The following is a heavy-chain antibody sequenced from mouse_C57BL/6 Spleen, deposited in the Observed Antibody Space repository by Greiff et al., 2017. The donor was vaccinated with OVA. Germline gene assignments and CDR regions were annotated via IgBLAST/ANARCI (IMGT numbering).Heavy chain of an antibody. J-gene: IGHJ2*01. V-gene: IGHV1-26*01. Sequence: VQLQQSGPELVKPGASVKISCKASGYTFTDYYMNWVKQSHGKSLEWIGDINPNNGGTSYNQKFKGKATLTVDKSSSTAYMELRSLTSEDSAVYYWARWNYSNSYFDYWGQGTTLTVSS. CDR1: GYTFTDYY. CDR3: ARWNYSNSYFDY. D-gene: IGHD2-5*01. CDR2: INPNNGGT.